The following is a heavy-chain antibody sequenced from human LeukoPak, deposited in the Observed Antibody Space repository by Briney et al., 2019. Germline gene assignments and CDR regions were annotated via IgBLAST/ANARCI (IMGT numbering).Heavy chain of an antibody. CDR1: GLTFSSHW. CDR2: INGDGRRI. Sequence: GGSLRLSCAASGLTFSSHWMHWVRQVPGKGLDWVSRINGDGRRINYADSVKGGFTISRENAKNTQFVQMDSLRGEDTALYYCARDRPDGRTSFDYWGLGTLVTVSS. V-gene: IGHV3-74*01. D-gene: IGHD1-14*01. CDR3: ARDRPDGRTSFDY. J-gene: IGHJ4*02.